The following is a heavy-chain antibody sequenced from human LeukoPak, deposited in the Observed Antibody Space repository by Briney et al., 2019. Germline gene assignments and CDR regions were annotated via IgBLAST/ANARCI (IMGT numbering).Heavy chain of an antibody. J-gene: IGHJ4*02. Sequence: GGSLRLSCAASGFTFSDYYMTWIRQAPGRGPEWVSYITSSGSSISYADSVKGRFTISRDNAKNSLYLQMNSLRAEDTAVYYCASAIVVVPAAIYYFDYWGQGTLVTVSS. V-gene: IGHV3-11*04. CDR2: ITSSGSSI. CDR3: ASAIVVVPAAIYYFDY. CDR1: GFTFSDYY. D-gene: IGHD2-2*01.